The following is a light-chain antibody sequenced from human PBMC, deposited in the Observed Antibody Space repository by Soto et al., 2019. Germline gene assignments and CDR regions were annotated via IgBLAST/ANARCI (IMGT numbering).Light chain of an antibody. CDR2: DVS. J-gene: IGLJ1*01. CDR3: SSYTSYSTYV. V-gene: IGLV2-14*03. Sequence: QSALTQPASVSGSPGQSITISCTGTSSDIGAYNYVSWYQRHPDKAPKLMIYDVSDRPSGVSNRFSGSKSGNTASLTISGLQADDEADYYCSSYTSYSTYVFGTGTKVTVL. CDR1: SSDIGAYNY.